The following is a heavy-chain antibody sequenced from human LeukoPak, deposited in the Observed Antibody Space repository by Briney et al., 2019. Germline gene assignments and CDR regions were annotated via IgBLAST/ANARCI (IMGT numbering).Heavy chain of an antibody. V-gene: IGHV4-39*07. CDR3: ARDPIAVAATRELNNWFDP. Sequence: PSETLSLTCTVSGGSISSSSYYWGWIRQPPGKGLEWIGSIYYSGGIYYNPSLKSRVTISVDTSKNQFSLKLSSVTAADTAVYYCARDPIAVAATRELNNWFDPWGQGTLVTVSS. J-gene: IGHJ5*02. CDR2: IYYSGGI. CDR1: GGSISSSSYY. D-gene: IGHD6-19*01.